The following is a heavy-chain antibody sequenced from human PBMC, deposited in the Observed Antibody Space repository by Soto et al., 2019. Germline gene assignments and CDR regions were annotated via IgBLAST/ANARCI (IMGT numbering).Heavy chain of an antibody. CDR3: AIHSFWSGYYNWFDP. CDR2: IYYSGST. J-gene: IGHJ5*02. CDR1: GGSISSGDYY. Sequence: SETLSLTCTVSGGSISSGDYYWSWIRQPPGKGLEWIGYIYYSGSTYYNPSLKSRVTISVDTSKNQFSLKLSSVTAADTAVYYCAIHSFWSGYYNWFDPWGQGTLVTVSS. D-gene: IGHD3-3*01. V-gene: IGHV4-30-4*01.